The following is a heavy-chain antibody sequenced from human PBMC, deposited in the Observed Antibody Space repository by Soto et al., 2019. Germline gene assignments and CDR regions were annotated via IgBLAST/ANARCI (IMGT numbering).Heavy chain of an antibody. CDR3: GKGGYFNNGSYTDYMDV. Sequence: PGGALRLSCAASGFIFDEYAMHWVRQAPGKGLEWVSGISWNRGSVAYADSVKGRFTISRDNTKNSLYLQMNSLRAEDTALYYCGKGGYFNNGSYTDYMDVWGNGTTFTVSS. V-gene: IGHV3-9*01. D-gene: IGHD6-19*01. CDR1: GFIFDEYA. J-gene: IGHJ6*03. CDR2: ISWNRGSV.